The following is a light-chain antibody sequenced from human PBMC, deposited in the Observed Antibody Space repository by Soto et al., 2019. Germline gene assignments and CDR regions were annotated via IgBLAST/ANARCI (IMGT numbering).Light chain of an antibody. CDR2: TAS. Sequence: DIQMTQSPSSLSASVGDRVTITCRASQTISTYLSWYQQKPGKAPRLLLYTASSLQSGVPSRFSGSGSATDFTLTISSLQPEDFATYYCQHSYSSPYTFGQGTKLEIK. CDR3: QHSYSSPYT. CDR1: QTISTY. J-gene: IGKJ2*01. V-gene: IGKV1-39*01.